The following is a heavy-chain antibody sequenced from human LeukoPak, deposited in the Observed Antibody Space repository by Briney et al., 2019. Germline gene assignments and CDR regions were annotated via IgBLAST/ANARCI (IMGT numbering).Heavy chain of an antibody. V-gene: IGHV3-15*07. D-gene: IGHD3-22*01. J-gene: IGHJ4*02. Sequence: GGSLRLSCAASGFTFSNAWMNWVRQAPGKGLEWVGRIKSKTDGGTTDYAAPVKGRFTISRDNSKNTLYLQMNSLKTEDTAVYYCSTTYYYDSSEGYWGQGTLVTVSS. CDR3: STTYYYDSSEGY. CDR2: IKSKTDGGTT. CDR1: GFTFSNAW.